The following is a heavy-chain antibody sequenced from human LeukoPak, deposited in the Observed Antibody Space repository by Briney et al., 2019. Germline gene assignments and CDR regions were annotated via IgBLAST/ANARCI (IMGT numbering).Heavy chain of an antibody. Sequence: PSETLSLTCTVSGGSISSSSYYWGWIRQPPGKGLEWIGSIYYSGSTYYNPSLKSRVTISVDTSKNQFSLKLSSVTAADTAVYYCARLLLRRTYYYDSSGYGHAFDIWGQGTMVTVSS. V-gene: IGHV4-39*01. CDR1: GGSISSSSYY. J-gene: IGHJ3*02. CDR3: ARLLLRRTYYYDSSGYGHAFDI. CDR2: IYYSGST. D-gene: IGHD3-22*01.